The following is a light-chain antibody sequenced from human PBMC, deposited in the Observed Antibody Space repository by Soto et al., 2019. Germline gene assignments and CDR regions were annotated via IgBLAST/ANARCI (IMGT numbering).Light chain of an antibody. CDR1: QSVSSTY. V-gene: IGKV3-20*01. CDR3: QQYGTSPWT. J-gene: IGKJ1*01. CDR2: GAS. Sequence: EIVLTQSPGTLSLSPGERATLSCRASQSVSSTYLGWYQQKPGQAPRLLIYGASSRATGIPDNFSGSGSGTDFTLTIYRLEPEDFAVYYCQQYGTSPWTFGQGTKVEIK.